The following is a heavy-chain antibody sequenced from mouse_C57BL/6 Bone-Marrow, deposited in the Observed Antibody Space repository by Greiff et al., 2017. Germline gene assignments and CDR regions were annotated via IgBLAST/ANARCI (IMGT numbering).Heavy chain of an antibody. CDR1: GYTFTSYT. Sequence: QVQLKQSGAELARPGASVKMSCKASGYTFTSYTMHWVKQRPGQGLEWIGYINPSSGYTKYNQKFKDKATLTADKSSSTAYMQLSSLTSEDSAVYYCARYYYYAMDYWGQGTSVTVSS. J-gene: IGHJ4*01. V-gene: IGHV1-4*01. CDR3: ARYYYYAMDY. D-gene: IGHD1-1*01. CDR2: INPSSGYT.